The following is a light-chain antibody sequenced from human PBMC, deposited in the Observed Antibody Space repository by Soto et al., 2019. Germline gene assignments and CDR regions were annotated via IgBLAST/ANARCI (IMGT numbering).Light chain of an antibody. CDR3: GTWDDSLNAVI. Sequence: QSVLTQPPSVSAAPGQKVTISCSGSNSNIGGNYVSWYRQLPGTAPELVIYDIDKRPSEIPDRFSGSKSGTSANLAITGLQTGDEAEYYCGTWDDSLNAVIFGGGTKLTAL. J-gene: IGLJ2*01. V-gene: IGLV1-51*01. CDR1: NSNIGGNY. CDR2: DID.